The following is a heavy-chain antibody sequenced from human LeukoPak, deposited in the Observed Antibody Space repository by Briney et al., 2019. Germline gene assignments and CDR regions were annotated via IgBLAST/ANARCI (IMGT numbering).Heavy chain of an antibody. D-gene: IGHD5-24*01. Sequence: GGSLRLSCAASGFTFSSYAMHWVRQAPGKGLEWVAVISYDGSNKYYADSVKGRFAISRDNTKNSLSLQMSSLRDEDSGIYYCATHNYWRKDYWGQGTLVTVSS. J-gene: IGHJ4*02. CDR3: ATHNYWRKDY. CDR2: ISYDGSNK. CDR1: GFTFSSYA. V-gene: IGHV3-30*09.